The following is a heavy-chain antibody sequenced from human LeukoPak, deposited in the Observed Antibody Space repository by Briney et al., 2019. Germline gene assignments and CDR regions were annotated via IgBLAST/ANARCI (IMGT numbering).Heavy chain of an antibody. V-gene: IGHV3-21*01. CDR1: GFTFSSYS. CDR2: ISSSSSYI. J-gene: IGHJ4*02. D-gene: IGHD4-17*01. Sequence: GGSLRLSCAASGFTFSSYSMNWVRQAPGKGLEWVSSISSSSSYIYYADSVKGRFTISRDNAKNPLYLQMNSLRAEDTAVYYCARGQTTVTYLDDRDYWGQGTLVTVSS. CDR3: ARGQTTVTYLDDRDY.